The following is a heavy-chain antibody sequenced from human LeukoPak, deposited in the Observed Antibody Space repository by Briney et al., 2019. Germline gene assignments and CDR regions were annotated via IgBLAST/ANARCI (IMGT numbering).Heavy chain of an antibody. CDR3: ARVPDCRSRGLICPFDM. Sequence: ASVKVSCKASGYSFIRYSISWVRQAPGQGLEWMGWLSAYNGKTDYAQKFQGRVTMTKDTYTSTAYMELRSLRSDDTAVYYCARVPDCRSRGLICPFDMWGQGTMVTVSP. D-gene: IGHD3-10*01. CDR1: GYSFIRYS. V-gene: IGHV1-18*01. CDR2: LSAYNGKT. J-gene: IGHJ3*02.